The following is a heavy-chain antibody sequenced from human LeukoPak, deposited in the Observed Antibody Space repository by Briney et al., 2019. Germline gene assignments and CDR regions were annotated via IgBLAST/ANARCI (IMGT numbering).Heavy chain of an antibody. CDR3: TRQGGGSWSAFDV. V-gene: IGHV5-51*01. J-gene: IGHJ3*01. CDR2: IYPGDSDT. Sequence: PGESLKISCKGSGYSFTNYWIAWARQMPGKGLEWMGIIYPGDSDTRYSPSFQGQVTISADKSISTAYLQWSSLKASDTAMYYCTRQGGGSWSAFDVWGQGTMVTVSS. CDR1: GYSFTNYW. D-gene: IGHD2-15*01.